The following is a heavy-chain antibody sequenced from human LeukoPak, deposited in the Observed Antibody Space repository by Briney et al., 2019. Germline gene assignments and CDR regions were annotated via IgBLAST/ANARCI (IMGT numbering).Heavy chain of an antibody. CDR1: GFTFSSYS. CDR3: ARGTAALDY. Sequence: GGSLRLSRAASGFTFSSYSMNWVRQAPGKGLEWVSYISSSSNIIYYADSVKGRFTISRDNAKNSLYLQMNSLRAEDTAVYHCARGTAALDYWGQGTLVTVSS. CDR2: ISSSSNII. J-gene: IGHJ4*02. D-gene: IGHD6-25*01. V-gene: IGHV3-48*01.